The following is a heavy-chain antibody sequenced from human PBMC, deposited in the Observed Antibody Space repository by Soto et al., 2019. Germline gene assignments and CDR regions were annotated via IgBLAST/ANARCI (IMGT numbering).Heavy chain of an antibody. CDR2: IYYSGST. D-gene: IGHD1-26*01. J-gene: IGHJ4*02. Sequence: SETLSVTCPVSGCSISNYYWSWIRQPPGGGLEWIGYIYYSGSTNYNPALKSRLTISVGTSRKEFSLRLTSVTAADSAVYYCARDPGGRFDSWGQGTLVTVSS. CDR1: GCSISNYY. CDR3: ARDPGGRFDS. V-gene: IGHV4-59*01.